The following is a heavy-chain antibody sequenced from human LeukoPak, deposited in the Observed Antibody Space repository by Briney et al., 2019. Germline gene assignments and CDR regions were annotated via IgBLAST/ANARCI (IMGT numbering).Heavy chain of an antibody. J-gene: IGHJ4*02. V-gene: IGHV3-23*01. D-gene: IGHD4-17*01. CDR3: AKDHYGDYIWAY. CDR1: GFTFSSYS. Sequence: GGSLRLSCAASGFTFSSYSMSWVRQAPGKGLEWVSIISDSGANTYYADSVKGRFTISRDNSKNTLYLQMNSLRAEDTAVYYCAKDHYGDYIWAYWGQGTLVTVSS. CDR2: ISDSGANT.